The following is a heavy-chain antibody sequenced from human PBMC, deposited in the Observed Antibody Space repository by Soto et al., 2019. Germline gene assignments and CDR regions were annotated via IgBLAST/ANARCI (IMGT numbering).Heavy chain of an antibody. D-gene: IGHD5-18*01. J-gene: IGHJ5*02. CDR3: VRALRHTAMVYAWLDP. CDR2: VYESGYT. CDR1: GASVSTGAYY. V-gene: IGHV4-31*03. Sequence: SETLSLTCTVSGASVSTGAYYWGWVRQRPGRGLEWIGYVYESGYTYYNMSLKSRLTISLDRSNNQFSLGLTSVTAADTAVYYCVRALRHTAMVYAWLDPCGQGTMVTVYS.